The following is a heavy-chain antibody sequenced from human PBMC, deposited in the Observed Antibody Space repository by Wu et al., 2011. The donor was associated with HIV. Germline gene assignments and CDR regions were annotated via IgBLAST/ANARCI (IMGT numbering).Heavy chain of an antibody. J-gene: IGHJ6*03. D-gene: IGHD1-26*01. V-gene: IGHV4-30-4*08. Sequence: QVQLQESGPGLVKPSQTLSLTCTVSGGSISSGDYYWSWIRQPPGKGLEWIGYIYYSGSTYYNPSLKSRVTISVDTSKNQFSLKLSSVTAADTAVYYCASVVGATTHYYYYMDVWGKGTTVTVSS. CDR2: IYYSGST. CDR1: GGSISSGDYY. CDR3: ASVVGATTHYYYYMDV.